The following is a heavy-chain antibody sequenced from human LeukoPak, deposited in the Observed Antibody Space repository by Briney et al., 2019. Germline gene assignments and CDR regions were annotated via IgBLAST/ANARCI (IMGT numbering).Heavy chain of an antibody. D-gene: IGHD3-22*01. Sequence: PGGSLRLSCAASGXTFSNYAMHWVRQPPEKGPEWVGEINHSGSTNYNPSLKSRVTISVDTSKNQFSLRLTSVTAADTAVYYCARAGGADSPQDLDYWGQGILVTVSS. CDR1: GXTFSNYA. V-gene: IGHV4-34*01. J-gene: IGHJ4*02. CDR3: ARAGGADSPQDLDY. CDR2: INHSGST.